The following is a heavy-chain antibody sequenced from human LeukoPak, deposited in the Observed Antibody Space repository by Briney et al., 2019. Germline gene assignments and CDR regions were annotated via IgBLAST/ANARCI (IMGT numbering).Heavy chain of an antibody. V-gene: IGHV2-5*01. CDR1: GFSLSTSGVG. CDR3: AHEGYYQGYFDY. CDR2: IYWNDDK. J-gene: IGHJ4*02. D-gene: IGHD3-22*01. Sequence: SGPTLVKPTQTLTLTCTFSGFSLSTSGVGVGRIRQPPGKALEWLALIYWNDDKRYSPSLKSRLTITKDTSKNQVVLTMTNMDPVDTATYYCAHEGYYQGYFDYWGQGTLVTVSS.